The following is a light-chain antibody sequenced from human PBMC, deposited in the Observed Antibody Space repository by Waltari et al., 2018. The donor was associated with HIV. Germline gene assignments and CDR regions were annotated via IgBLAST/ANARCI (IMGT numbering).Light chain of an antibody. CDR2: AAS. Sequence: DIQMTQSPLSLSASVGDSVTITCRASQSISSYLNWYQQKPGKAPNLLIYAASSLQSGVPSRFSCSGSGTDFTLTISSLQPEDFATYYCQQSYSTPQTFGQGTKVEIK. CDR3: QQSYSTPQT. CDR1: QSISSY. J-gene: IGKJ1*01. V-gene: IGKV1-39*01.